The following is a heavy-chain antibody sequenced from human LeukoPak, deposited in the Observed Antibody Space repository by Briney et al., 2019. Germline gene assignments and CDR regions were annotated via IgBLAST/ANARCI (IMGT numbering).Heavy chain of an antibody. CDR3: AAQYPPDRDLWSGYYLV. Sequence: GSLRLSCAASGFTFSSYSMNWVRQAPGKGLEWIGEINHSGSTNYNPSLKSRVTISVDTSKNQFSLKLSSVTAADTAVYYCAAQYPPDRDLWSGYYLVWGQGTLVTVSS. CDR1: GFTFSSYS. D-gene: IGHD3-3*01. J-gene: IGHJ4*02. V-gene: IGHV4-34*08. CDR2: INHSGST.